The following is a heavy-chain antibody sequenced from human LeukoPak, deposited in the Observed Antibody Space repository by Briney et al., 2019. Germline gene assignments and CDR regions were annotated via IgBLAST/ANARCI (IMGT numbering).Heavy chain of an antibody. Sequence: GASVKVSCKASGYTFTSYGINWVRQAPGQGLEWMGWISAYSGNTNYAQKFQGRVTMTTDTSTKTAYMELRSLRSDDTAVYYCARSGIGYFDWYPDWFDPWGQGTLVTVSS. CDR3: ARSGIGYFDWYPDWFDP. CDR1: GYTFTSYG. V-gene: IGHV1-18*01. J-gene: IGHJ5*02. CDR2: ISAYSGNT. D-gene: IGHD3-9*01.